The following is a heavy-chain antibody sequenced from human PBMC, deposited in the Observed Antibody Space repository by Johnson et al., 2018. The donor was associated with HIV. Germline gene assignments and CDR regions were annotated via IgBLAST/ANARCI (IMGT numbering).Heavy chain of an antibody. Sequence: VQLVESGVGVVQPGRSLRLSCAASGFTFSNYGMHWVRQAPGKGLEWVAVISYDGSNKYYGDSVKGRFTISRDNSKNTLYLQMNSLRAEDTAVYYCARARGAFDIWGQGTMVTVSS. D-gene: IGHD3-10*01. CDR3: ARARGAFDI. CDR1: GFTFSNYG. J-gene: IGHJ3*02. V-gene: IGHV3-30*03. CDR2: ISYDGSNK.